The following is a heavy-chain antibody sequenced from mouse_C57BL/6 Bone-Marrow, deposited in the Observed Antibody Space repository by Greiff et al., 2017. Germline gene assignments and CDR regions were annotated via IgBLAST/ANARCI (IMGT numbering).Heavy chain of an antibody. J-gene: IGHJ2*01. CDR3: ASAALLWLRLRDY. CDR1: GYTFTSYW. V-gene: IGHV1-55*01. CDR2: IYPGSGST. Sequence: QVQLQQPGAELVKPGASVKMSCKASGYTFTSYWITWVKQRPGQGLEWIGDIYPGSGSTNYNEKFKSKATLTVDTSSRTASMQLSSLTSEDSAVYYSASAALLWLRLRDYWGQGTTLPVSS. D-gene: IGHD2-2*01.